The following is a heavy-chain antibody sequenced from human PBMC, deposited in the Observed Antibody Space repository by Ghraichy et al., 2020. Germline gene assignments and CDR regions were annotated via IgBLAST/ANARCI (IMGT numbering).Heavy chain of an antibody. D-gene: IGHD6-19*01. CDR2: IYYSGST. CDR3: ARLYSGWYYFDY. J-gene: IGHJ4*02. Sequence: SETLSLTCTVSGGSISSYYWGWIRQPPGKGLEWIGSIYYSGSTYYNPSLKSRVTISVDTSKNQFSLKLSSVTAADTAVYYCARLYSGWYYFDYWGQGTLVTVSS. CDR1: GGSISSYY. V-gene: IGHV4-39*01.